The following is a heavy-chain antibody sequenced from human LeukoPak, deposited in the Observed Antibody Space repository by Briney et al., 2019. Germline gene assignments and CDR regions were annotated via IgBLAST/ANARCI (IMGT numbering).Heavy chain of an antibody. D-gene: IGHD2-2*01. CDR2: IHPSGGST. V-gene: IGHV1-46*01. CDR1: GYNFTNYY. Sequence: ASVKVSCKASGYNFTNYYLHWVRQAPGQGLEWMRIIHPSGGSTAYAQKFQGRVTMTRDTSTSTVYMELSSLRSEDTAVYYCARDSTTSSLADPWGQGTLVTVSS. CDR3: ARDSTTSSLADP. J-gene: IGHJ5*02.